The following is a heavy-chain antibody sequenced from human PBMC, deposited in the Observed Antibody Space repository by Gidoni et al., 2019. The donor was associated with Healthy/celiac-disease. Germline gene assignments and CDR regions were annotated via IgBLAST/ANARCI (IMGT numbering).Heavy chain of an antibody. J-gene: IGHJ4*02. D-gene: IGHD2-15*01. CDR1: GYTFTGYY. V-gene: IGHV1-2*06. Sequence: QVQLVQSVAAAKKPGASVKVSCTASGYTFTGYYMPWVRQAPGQGLEWMGRINPNSGGTNYAQKFQGRVTMTRDTSISTAYMELSRLRSDDTAVYYCARDRGYCSGGSCQGYFDYWGQGTLVTVSS. CDR2: INPNSGGT. CDR3: ARDRGYCSGGSCQGYFDY.